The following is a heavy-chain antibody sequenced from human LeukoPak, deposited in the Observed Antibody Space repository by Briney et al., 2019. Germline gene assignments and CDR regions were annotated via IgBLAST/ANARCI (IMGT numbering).Heavy chain of an antibody. V-gene: IGHV3-7*01. D-gene: IGHD7-27*01. CDR1: GFTFSSYW. Sequence: PGGSLRPSSAPPGFTFSSYWMSWDRPAPGEGLEWVANIKQDGSEKYYGGSVKGPFTISRDNAKNARYLQMNSLRAEDSAVYYCATGDSWGQGTMVTVS. J-gene: IGHJ3*02. CDR3: ATGDS. CDR2: IKQDGSEK.